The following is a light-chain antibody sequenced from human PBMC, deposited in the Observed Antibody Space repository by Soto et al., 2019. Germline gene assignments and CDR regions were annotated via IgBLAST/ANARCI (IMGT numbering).Light chain of an antibody. CDR1: QSVSSN. CDR2: GAS. Sequence: EIVMTQSPATLSVSPGERATVSCTASQSVSSNLVWYQQKPGQAPRLLIYGASSRVTGIPARFSGSGSGTEFTPTISSLQSEDFAVYYCQQYNNWPPLTFGGGTRWIS. J-gene: IGKJ4*01. V-gene: IGKV3-15*01. CDR3: QQYNNWPPLT.